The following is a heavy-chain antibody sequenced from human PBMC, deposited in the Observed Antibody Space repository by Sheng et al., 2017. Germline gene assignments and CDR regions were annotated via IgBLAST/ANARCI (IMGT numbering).Heavy chain of an antibody. V-gene: IGHV4-38-2*02. CDR3: AMGGXDGYKMSYMDV. CDR2: IYHSGST. CDR1: GYSISSGYY. Sequence: QVQLQESGPGLVKPSETLSLTCTVSGYSISSGYYWGWIRQPPGKGLEWIGSIYHSGSTYYNPSLKSRVTISVDTSKNQFSLKLSSVTAADTAVYYCAMGGXDGYKMSYMDVWGQGTTVTVSS. D-gene: IGHD5-12*01. J-gene: IGHJ6*03.